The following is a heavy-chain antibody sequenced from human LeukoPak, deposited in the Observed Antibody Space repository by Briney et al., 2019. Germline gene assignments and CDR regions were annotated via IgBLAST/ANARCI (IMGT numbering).Heavy chain of an antibody. V-gene: IGHV1-46*01. CDR2: INPSGGST. Sequence: ASVKVSCKASGHTFTSYYMHWVRQAPGQGLEWMGIINPSGGSTSYAQKFQGRVTMTRDMSTSTVYMELSSLRSDDTAVYYCARDLFYSVSGTYYNVGRVFNYWGQGTLVTVSS. D-gene: IGHD3-10*01. J-gene: IGHJ4*02. CDR1: GHTFTSYY. CDR3: ARDLFYSVSGTYYNVGRVFNY.